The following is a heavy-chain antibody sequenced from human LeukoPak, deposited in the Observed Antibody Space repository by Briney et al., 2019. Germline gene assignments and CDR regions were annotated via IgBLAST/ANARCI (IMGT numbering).Heavy chain of an antibody. CDR3: AKRTMSAFDS. CDR1: GFTFSSYG. J-gene: IGHJ4*02. Sequence: GRSLRLSCAASGFTFSSYGMHWVRQAPGKGLEWVAVIWCDGSNKYYADSVKGRFIISRDNSKNMVYLQMNSLTVEDAATYYCAKRTMSAFDSWGQGTLLIVSS. CDR2: IWCDGSNK. V-gene: IGHV3-33*06.